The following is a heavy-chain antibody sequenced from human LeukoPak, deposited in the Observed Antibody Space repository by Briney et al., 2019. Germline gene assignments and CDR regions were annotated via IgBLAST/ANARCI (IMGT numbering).Heavy chain of an antibody. CDR2: MNPNSGNT. CDR1: GYTFTSYD. CDR3: ARVKICSGGSCVYWFDP. Sequence: ASVKVSCKASGYTFTSYDINWVRQATGQGLEWMGWMNPNSGNTGYAQKFQGRVTITRNTSISTAYMELSSLRSEGTAVYYCARVKICSGGSCVYWFDPWGQGTLVTVSS. V-gene: IGHV1-8*03. D-gene: IGHD2-15*01. J-gene: IGHJ5*02.